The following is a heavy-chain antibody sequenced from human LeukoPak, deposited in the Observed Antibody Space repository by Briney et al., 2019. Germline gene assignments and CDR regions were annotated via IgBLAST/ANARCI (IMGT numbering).Heavy chain of an antibody. CDR1: GGTFCSYA. CDR3: AREGYYDSSGYLFSDFDY. V-gene: IGHV1-69*01. Sequence: SVKVFCKASGGTFCSYAISCLRQAPGQGLEWMGGIIPIFGTANYAQKFQGRVTITADGSTSIAYMELSSLRSEDTAVYYCAREGYYDSSGYLFSDFDYWGQGTLVTVSS. D-gene: IGHD3-22*01. J-gene: IGHJ4*02. CDR2: IIPIFGTA.